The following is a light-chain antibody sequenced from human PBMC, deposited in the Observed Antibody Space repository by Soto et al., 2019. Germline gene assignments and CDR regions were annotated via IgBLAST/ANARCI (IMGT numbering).Light chain of an antibody. CDR3: QQRNNWPPEIA. Sequence: VVLTQSPDTLALSPGERATLSCRPRESVSSDYLVWYQQKPGQAPRLLICGASSRDTGIPDRFSGSASGTDFTLTMSCLEPEDFAVYYCQQRNNWPPEIAFGQGTRLEIK. V-gene: IGKV3D-20*02. CDR2: GAS. CDR1: ESVSSDY. J-gene: IGKJ5*01.